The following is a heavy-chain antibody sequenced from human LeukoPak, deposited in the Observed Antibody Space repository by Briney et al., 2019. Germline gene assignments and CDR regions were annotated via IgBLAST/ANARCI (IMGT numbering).Heavy chain of an antibody. V-gene: IGHV1-2*02. CDR1: GYTFTGYL. CDR2: INPNSGDT. J-gene: IGHJ2*01. D-gene: IGHD4-17*01. Sequence: SVKLSCKASGYTFTGYLMHWVRLAPGQGLEWMGWINPNSGDTKYAQKFQGRVTMTRDTFISTAYMELSRLRSDDTAVYYCVRALSTVATWLYLWGRGPVITVTS. CDR3: VRALSTVATWLYL.